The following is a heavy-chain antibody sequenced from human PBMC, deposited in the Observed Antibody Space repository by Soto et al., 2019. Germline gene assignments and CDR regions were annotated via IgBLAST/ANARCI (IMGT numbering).Heavy chain of an antibody. V-gene: IGHV4-59*01. CDR3: ARGRGGTYDAFNI. CDR2: IFYSGTT. CDR1: GGSISNYY. D-gene: IGHD1-26*01. Sequence: QVQLQESGPGLVKPSETLSLTCGVSGGSISNYYWSWIRQPPGKGLAWIGYIFYSGTTNYNPSLKGRVTMSVDTSNNRFSLKLTSVTAADTAVYYCARGRGGTYDAFNIWGQGTMVTVSS. J-gene: IGHJ3*02.